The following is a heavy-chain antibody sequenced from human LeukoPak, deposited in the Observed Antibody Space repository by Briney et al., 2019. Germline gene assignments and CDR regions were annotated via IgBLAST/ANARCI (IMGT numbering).Heavy chain of an antibody. J-gene: IGHJ1*01. Sequence: GGSLRLSCAASGFTFSSYAMSWVRQAPGKGLEWVSAISGSGGSTYYADSVKGRFTISRGNSKNTLYLQMNSLRAEDTAVYYCAKDSSSSGYYTGYFQHWGQGTLVTVSS. CDR1: GFTFSSYA. CDR2: ISGSGGST. V-gene: IGHV3-23*01. D-gene: IGHD3-22*01. CDR3: AKDSSSSGYYTGYFQH.